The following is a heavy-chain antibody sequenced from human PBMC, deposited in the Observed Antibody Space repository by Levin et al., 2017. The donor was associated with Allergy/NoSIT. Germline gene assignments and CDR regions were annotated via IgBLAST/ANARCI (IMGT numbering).Heavy chain of an antibody. CDR1: GFTVSSNY. J-gene: IGHJ4*02. D-gene: IGHD2-21*01. CDR3: TRASNIGVPASNYYFDY. V-gene: IGHV3-66*01. Sequence: GGSLRLSCAASGFTVSSNYMSWVRQVPGKGLEWVSVIYSGGSTYYADSVKGRFTISKDHFKNTLYLQINTLRAEDTAVYYCTRASNIGVPASNYYFDYWGQGTLVTVSS. CDR2: IYSGGST.